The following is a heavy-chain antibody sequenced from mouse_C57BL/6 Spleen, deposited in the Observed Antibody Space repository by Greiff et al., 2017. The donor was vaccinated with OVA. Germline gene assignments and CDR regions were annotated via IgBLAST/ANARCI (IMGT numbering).Heavy chain of an antibody. Sequence: EVHLVESGGDLVKPGGSLKLSCAASGFTFSSYGMSWVRQTPDKRLEWVATISSGGSYTYYPDSVKGRFTISRDNAKNTLYLQMSSLKSEDTAMYYCARHGAITTVVAREAWFAYWGQGTLVTVSA. CDR2: ISSGGSYT. CDR3: ARHGAITTVVAREAWFAY. J-gene: IGHJ3*01. D-gene: IGHD1-1*01. CDR1: GFTFSSYG. V-gene: IGHV5-6*01.